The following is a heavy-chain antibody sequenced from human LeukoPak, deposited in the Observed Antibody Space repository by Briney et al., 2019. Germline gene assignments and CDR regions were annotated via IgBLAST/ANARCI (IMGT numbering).Heavy chain of an antibody. J-gene: IGHJ6*02. CDR2: LTRLIGST. CDR1: GFTISDYY. Sequence: GGSLRLSYPAAGFTISDYYMSWIRQDPGKGLEWVSLLTRLIGSTYYADSVKGRFTISRDNSKNSLYLQMNSLRTEDTALYYCAKDEGGLRYFDWLFYYYYGMDVWGQGTTVTVSS. V-gene: IGHV3-43*02. D-gene: IGHD3-9*01. CDR3: AKDEGGLRYFDWLFYYYYGMDV.